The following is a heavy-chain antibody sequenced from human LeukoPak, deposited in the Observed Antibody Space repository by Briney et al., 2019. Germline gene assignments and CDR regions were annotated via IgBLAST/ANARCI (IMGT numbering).Heavy chain of an antibody. D-gene: IGHD1-1*01. CDR3: AKPGTTGGGWYFDL. V-gene: IGHV3-33*06. CDR2: IWYDGSNK. Sequence: GGSLRLSCAASGFTFSDYTIHWVRQAPGKGLEWVAVIWYDGSNKYYADSVKGRFTISRDNSKNTLYLQMNSLRAEDTAVYYCAKPGTTGGGWYFDLWGRGTLVTVSS. J-gene: IGHJ2*01. CDR1: GFTFSDYT.